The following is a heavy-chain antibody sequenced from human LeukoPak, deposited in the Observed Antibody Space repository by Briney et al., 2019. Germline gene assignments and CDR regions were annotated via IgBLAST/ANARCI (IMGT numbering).Heavy chain of an antibody. CDR1: GFTFSSYA. V-gene: IGHV3-23*01. CDR3: AKGLHKYCSSTSCYTGEYFQH. D-gene: IGHD2-2*02. CDR2: ISGSGGST. J-gene: IGHJ1*01. Sequence: PGGSLRLPCAASGFTFSSYAMSWVRQAPGKGLEWVSAISGSGGSTYYADSVKGRFTISRDNSKNTLYLQMNSLRAEDTAVYYCAKGLHKYCSSTSCYTGEYFQHWGQGTLVTVSS.